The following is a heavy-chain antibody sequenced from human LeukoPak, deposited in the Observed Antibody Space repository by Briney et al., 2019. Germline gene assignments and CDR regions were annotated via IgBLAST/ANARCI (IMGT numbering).Heavy chain of an antibody. Sequence: SETLSLTCAVSGGSISSGGYSWSWIRQPPGKGLEWIGYIYHSGSTYYHPSLKSRVTLSVDRSKNQFSLKLSSVTAADTAVYYCARGDMTGYYNAFDYWGQGTLVTVSS. D-gene: IGHD3-9*01. CDR3: ARGDMTGYYNAFDY. CDR2: IYHSGST. CDR1: GGSISSGGYS. V-gene: IGHV4-30-2*01. J-gene: IGHJ4*02.